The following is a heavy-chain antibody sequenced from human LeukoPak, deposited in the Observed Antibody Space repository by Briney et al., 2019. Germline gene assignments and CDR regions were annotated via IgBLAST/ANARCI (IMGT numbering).Heavy chain of an antibody. CDR1: GGSISSSSYY. J-gene: IGHJ4*02. Sequence: SETLSHTCTVSGGSISSSSYYWGWIRQPPGKGLEWIGSIYYSGSTYYNPSLKSRVTISVDTSKNQFSLKLSSVTAADTAVYYCATRFLVPTYYFDYWGQGTLVTVSS. D-gene: IGHD3-3*01. CDR2: IYYSGST. CDR3: ATRFLVPTYYFDY. V-gene: IGHV4-39*01.